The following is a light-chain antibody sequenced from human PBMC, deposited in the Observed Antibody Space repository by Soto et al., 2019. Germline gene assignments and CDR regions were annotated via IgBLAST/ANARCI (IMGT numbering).Light chain of an antibody. CDR2: AAS. CDR1: QSISTY. Sequence: DIQMTQSPSSLSASVGDRVTITCRASQSISTYLNWYQQKPGKAPKLLIYAASTLQSGVPSRFSGSASGTDFTLTISSLQPADFATYYCQQSYSTPYTFGQGTKLEIK. V-gene: IGKV1-39*01. CDR3: QQSYSTPYT. J-gene: IGKJ2*01.